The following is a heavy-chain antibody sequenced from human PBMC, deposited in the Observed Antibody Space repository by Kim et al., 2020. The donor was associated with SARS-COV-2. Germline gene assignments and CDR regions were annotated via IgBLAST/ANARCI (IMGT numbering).Heavy chain of an antibody. CDR1: GFTFSSYW. Sequence: GGSLRLSCAASGFTFSSYWMHWVRQAPGKGLVWVSRIISDGSSSLYAEFVKGRFTISRDNAKNTLFLQMNSLRAEDTAVYHCSRGGSLGYGGWGTLVTVS. D-gene: IGHD2-2*01. CDR3: SRGGSLGY. V-gene: IGHV3-74*03. J-gene: IGHJ4*02. CDR2: IISDGSSS.